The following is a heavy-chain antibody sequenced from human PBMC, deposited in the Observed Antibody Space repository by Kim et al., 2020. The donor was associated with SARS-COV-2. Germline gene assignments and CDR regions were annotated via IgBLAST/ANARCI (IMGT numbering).Heavy chain of an antibody. V-gene: IGHV3-30*09. CDR1: GFTFSSYA. CDR2: ISYDGSNK. CDR3: ALPYSWSYYSWLDP. D-gene: IGHD1-26*01. Sequence: GGSLRLSCAASGFTFSSYAMHWVRQAPGKGLEWVAFISYDGSNKYYADSLKGRFAISRDNSKNTLYLQMNSLRAEDTAVYFCALPYSWSYYSWLDPWGQGNLVTVAS. J-gene: IGHJ5*02.